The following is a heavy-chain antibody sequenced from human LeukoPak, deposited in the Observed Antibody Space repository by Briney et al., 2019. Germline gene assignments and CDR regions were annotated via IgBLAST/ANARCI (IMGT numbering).Heavy chain of an antibody. Sequence: SVKVSCKASGYTFTSYYMHWVRQAPGQGLEWMGIINPSGGSTSYAQKFQGRVTMTRDTSTSTVYMELSSLRSEDTAVYYCARVIKSAYYYGSGRDGYDYWGQGTLVTVSS. CDR2: INPSGGST. CDR1: GYTFTSYY. V-gene: IGHV1-46*01. J-gene: IGHJ4*02. D-gene: IGHD3-10*01. CDR3: ARVIKSAYYYGSGRDGYDY.